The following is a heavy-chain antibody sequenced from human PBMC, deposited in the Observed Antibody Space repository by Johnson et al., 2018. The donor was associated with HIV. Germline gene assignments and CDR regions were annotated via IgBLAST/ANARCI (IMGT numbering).Heavy chain of an antibody. CDR3: ARETYGGNSGAFDI. V-gene: IGHV3-30*04. D-gene: IGHD4-23*01. Sequence: QVQLVESGGGVVQPGRSLRLSCAASGFTFSSYAMHWVRQAPGKGLEWVAVISYDGSNKYYADSVKGRFTISRDNSKNTLYLQMNSLRAEDTAVYYCARETYGGNSGAFDIWGQGTVVTVSS. CDR1: GFTFSSYA. J-gene: IGHJ3*02. CDR2: ISYDGSNK.